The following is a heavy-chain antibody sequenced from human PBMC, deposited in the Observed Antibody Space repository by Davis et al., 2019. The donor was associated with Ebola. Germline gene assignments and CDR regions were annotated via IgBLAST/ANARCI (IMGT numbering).Heavy chain of an antibody. CDR1: GFPFSGTA. Sequence: GESLKISCEASGFPFSGTAMHWVRQAPGKGLEWVGRIRSSANNYATGYGASVIGRFFISRDDSKNTVYLHMNILKTEDTAVYYCTTSKSGTYAYWGQGTLVTV. D-gene: IGHD1-26*01. CDR3: TTSKSGTYAY. CDR2: IRSSANNYAT. J-gene: IGHJ4*02. V-gene: IGHV3-73*01.